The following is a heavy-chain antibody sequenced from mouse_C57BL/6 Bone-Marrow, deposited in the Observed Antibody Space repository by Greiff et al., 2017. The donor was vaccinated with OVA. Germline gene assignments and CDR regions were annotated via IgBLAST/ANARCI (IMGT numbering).Heavy chain of an antibody. CDR2: IYPRSGNT. J-gene: IGHJ4*01. CDR3: ARRYYGSMDY. V-gene: IGHV1-81*01. Sequence: VQLQESGAELARPGASVKLSCKASGYTFTSYGISWVKQRTGQGLEWIGEIYPRSGNTYYNEKFKGKATLTADKSSSTAYMELRSLTSEDSAVYFCARRYYGSMDYWGQGTSVTVSS. D-gene: IGHD1-1*01. CDR1: GYTFTSYG.